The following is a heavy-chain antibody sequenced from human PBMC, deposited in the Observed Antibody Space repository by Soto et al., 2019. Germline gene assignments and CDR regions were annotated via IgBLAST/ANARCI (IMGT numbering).Heavy chain of an antibody. D-gene: IGHD2-15*01. J-gene: IGHJ5*02. CDR2: MNPNSGNT. V-gene: IGHV1-8*01. CDR3: ARDIKYSAYSRWFDP. CDR1: GYTFTSYD. Sequence: QVQLVQSGAEVKKPGASVKVSCKASGYTFTSYDINWVRQATGQGLEYLGWMNPNSGNTAYVQKFQGRVTMTWDTSXXTAYMEMSSLRSQDTAVYFCARDIKYSAYSRWFDPWGQGTLVSFSS.